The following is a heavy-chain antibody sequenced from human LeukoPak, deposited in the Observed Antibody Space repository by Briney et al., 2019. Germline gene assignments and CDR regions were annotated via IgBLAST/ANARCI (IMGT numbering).Heavy chain of an antibody. V-gene: IGHV3-30*18. Sequence: GGSLRLSCAASGFTFSNYWMSWVRQAPGKGLEWVAVISYDGSNKYYADSVKGRFTISRDNSKNTLYLQMNSLRAEDTAVYYCAKDWTGTKPFDLWGRGTLVTVSS. D-gene: IGHD3/OR15-3a*01. CDR1: GFTFSNYW. CDR3: AKDWTGTKPFDL. J-gene: IGHJ2*01. CDR2: ISYDGSNK.